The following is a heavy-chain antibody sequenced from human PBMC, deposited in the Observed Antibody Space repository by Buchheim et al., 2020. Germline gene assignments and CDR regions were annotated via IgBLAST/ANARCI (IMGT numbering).Heavy chain of an antibody. V-gene: IGHV3-74*01. CDR1: GFTFSSHW. Sequence: EVQLVESGGGLVQPGGSLRLSCAASGFTFSSHWMHWVRQAPGKGLVWVGRIDHDGSATTHADSVKGRFTISRDNAENTLCLQMNSLRVEDTAVYYCARGGGIGAMDYWGQG. J-gene: IGHJ4*02. D-gene: IGHD5-18*01. CDR3: ARGGGIGAMDY. CDR2: IDHDGSAT.